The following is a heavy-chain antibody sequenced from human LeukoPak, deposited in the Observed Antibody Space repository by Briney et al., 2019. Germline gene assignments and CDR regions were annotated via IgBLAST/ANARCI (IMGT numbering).Heavy chain of an antibody. CDR2: INTNTGNP. J-gene: IGHJ4*02. V-gene: IGHV7-4-1*02. CDR3: ARSYYSGSGSYYLPDY. Sequence: ASVKVSCKASGHTFTNYAMNWVRQAPGQGLEWMGWINTNTGNPTYAQGFTGRFVFSLDTSVSTAYLQISSLKAEDTAVYYCARSYYSGSGSYYLPDYWGQGTLVTVSS. CDR1: GHTFTNYA. D-gene: IGHD3-10*01.